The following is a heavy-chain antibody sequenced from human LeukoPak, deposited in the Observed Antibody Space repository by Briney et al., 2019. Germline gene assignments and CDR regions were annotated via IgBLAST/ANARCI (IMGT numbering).Heavy chain of an antibody. V-gene: IGHV3-21*01. CDR3: AKDLISSGEHYYYYYYGMDV. Sequence: PGGSLRLSCAASGFTFSSYSMNWVRQAPGKGLEWVSSISSSSSYIYYADSVKGRFTISRDNAKNSLYLQMNSLRAEDTAVYYCAKDLISSGEHYYYYYYGMDVWGQGTTVTVSS. J-gene: IGHJ6*02. CDR2: ISSSSSYI. CDR1: GFTFSSYS. D-gene: IGHD3-16*01.